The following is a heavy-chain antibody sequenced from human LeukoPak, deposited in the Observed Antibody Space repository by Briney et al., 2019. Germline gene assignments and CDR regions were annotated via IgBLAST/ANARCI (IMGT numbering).Heavy chain of an antibody. D-gene: IGHD6-13*01. V-gene: IGHV4-39*07. CDR1: GGSISSSSYY. CDR3: AREGRPPPYSSSQAYNWFDP. Sequence: SETLSLTCTVSGGSISSSSYYWGWIRQPPGKGLEWIGSIYYSGSTYYNPSLKSRVTISVDTSKNQFSLKLSSVTAADTAVYYCAREGRPPPYSSSQAYNWFDPWGQGTLVTVSS. J-gene: IGHJ5*02. CDR2: IYYSGST.